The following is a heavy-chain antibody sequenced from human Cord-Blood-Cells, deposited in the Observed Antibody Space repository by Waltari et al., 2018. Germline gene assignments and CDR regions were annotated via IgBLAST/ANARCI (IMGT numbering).Heavy chain of an antibody. CDR2: ISYYGSKK. J-gene: IGHJ3*02. CDR1: GFNFSSYA. D-gene: IGHD1-26*01. V-gene: IGHV3-30-3*01. Sequence: QVQLVEPGGGVVQPGMSLRHSCAASGFNFSSYASPWVAQAPGKGLEWVAVISYYGSKKYYADSVKGRFTITRDNSKNTLYLQMNSLRAEDTAVYYCASGLGATDAFDIWGQGTMVTVSS. CDR3: ASGLGATDAFDI.